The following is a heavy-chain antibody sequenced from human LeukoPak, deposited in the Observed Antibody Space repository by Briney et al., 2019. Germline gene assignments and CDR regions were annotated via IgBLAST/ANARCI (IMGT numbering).Heavy chain of an antibody. CDR1: GYTFTGYY. Sequence: GASVKVSCKASGYTFTGYYMHWVRQAPGQGFEWMGWINPNSGGTNYAQKFQGRVTMTRDTSISTAYMELSRLRSDDTAVYYCARGHAVGYALFGDWGQGTLVTVSS. CDR3: ARGHAVGYALFGD. CDR2: INPNSGGT. D-gene: IGHD5-12*01. V-gene: IGHV1-2*02. J-gene: IGHJ4*02.